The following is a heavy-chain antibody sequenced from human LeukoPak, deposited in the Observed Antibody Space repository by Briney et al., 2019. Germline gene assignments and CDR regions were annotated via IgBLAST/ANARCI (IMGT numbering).Heavy chain of an antibody. J-gene: IGHJ4*02. D-gene: IGHD4/OR15-4a*01. CDR2: ISSSGNAI. Sequence: GGSLRLSCAASGFTFTSYEMNWVRQAPGQGLEWVSYISSSGNAIYYADSVKGRFTISRDNAKNSLYLQMNSLRAEDTAVYYCARIGYGVSFDYWGQGTLVTVSS. V-gene: IGHV3-48*03. CDR3: ARIGYGVSFDY. CDR1: GFTFTSYE.